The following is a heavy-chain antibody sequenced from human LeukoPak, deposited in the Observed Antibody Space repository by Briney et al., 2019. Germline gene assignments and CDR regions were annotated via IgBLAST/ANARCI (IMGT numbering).Heavy chain of an antibody. J-gene: IGHJ6*03. CDR1: GFTFSDYY. D-gene: IGHD3/OR15-3a*01. Sequence: GSLRLSCAASGFTFSDYYMSWIRQPPGKGLEWIGYIYYSGSTNYNPSLKSRVTISVDTSKNQFSLKLSSVTAADTAVYYCARGGGLGYYYYYMDVWGKGTTVTISS. CDR2: IYYSGST. V-gene: IGHV4-59*01. CDR3: ARGGGLGYYYYYMDV.